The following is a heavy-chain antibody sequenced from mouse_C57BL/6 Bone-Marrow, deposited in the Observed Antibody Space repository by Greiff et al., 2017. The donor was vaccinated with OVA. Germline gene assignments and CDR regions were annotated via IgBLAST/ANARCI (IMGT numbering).Heavy chain of an antibody. V-gene: IGHV5-16*01. D-gene: IGHD3-3*01. CDR1: GFPFSDYY. J-gene: IGHJ1*03. Sequence: EVKLVESEGGLVQPGSSMKLSCTASGFPFSDYYMAWVRQVPEKGLEWVANINYDGSSTYYLDSLTSRFIISRDNAKNILYLQMSSLKSEDTATYYCARGGWDWYFDVWGTGTTVTVSS. CDR2: INYDGSST. CDR3: ARGGWDWYFDV.